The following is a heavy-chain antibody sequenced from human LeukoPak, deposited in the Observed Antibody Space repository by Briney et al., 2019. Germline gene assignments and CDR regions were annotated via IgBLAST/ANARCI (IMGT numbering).Heavy chain of an antibody. J-gene: IGHJ4*02. Sequence: ASVKVPCKASGYTFTSYAMHWVRQAPGQRLEWMGWINAGNGNTKYSQKFQGRVTITRDTSASTAYMELSSLRSEDTAVYYCARGPGIAAAREQPHFDYWGQGTLVTVSS. CDR1: GYTFTSYA. D-gene: IGHD6-13*01. CDR2: INAGNGNT. CDR3: ARGPGIAAAREQPHFDY. V-gene: IGHV1-3*01.